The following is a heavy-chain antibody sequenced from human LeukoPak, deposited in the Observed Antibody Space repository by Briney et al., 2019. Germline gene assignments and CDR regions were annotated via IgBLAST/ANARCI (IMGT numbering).Heavy chain of an antibody. CDR1: GFSFTNYD. Sequence: GGSLRLSCVASGFSFTNYDIHWVRQAPGRGLEWVAVISYDGSNKYYADSVKGRFTISRDNSKNTLYLQMNSLRAEDTAVYYCAREAGSGWYFDYWGQGTLVTVSS. V-gene: IGHV3-30*04. CDR3: AREAGSGWYFDY. J-gene: IGHJ4*02. D-gene: IGHD6-19*01. CDR2: ISYDGSNK.